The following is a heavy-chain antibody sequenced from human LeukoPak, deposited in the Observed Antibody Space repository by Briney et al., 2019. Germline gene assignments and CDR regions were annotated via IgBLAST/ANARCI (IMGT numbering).Heavy chain of an antibody. V-gene: IGHV3-23*01. Sequence: PGGSLRVSCAEAGFTFSIYAMSWVRQAQGKGLEWVSTISGSGGSTYYADSVKGRLTFSSDNSKNTLYLQMNSLRAEDTAVYYCAKDKTPHPLSSDYWGQGALVTVSS. D-gene: IGHD3-10*01. J-gene: IGHJ4*02. CDR2: ISGSGGST. CDR1: GFTFSIYA. CDR3: AKDKTPHPLSSDY.